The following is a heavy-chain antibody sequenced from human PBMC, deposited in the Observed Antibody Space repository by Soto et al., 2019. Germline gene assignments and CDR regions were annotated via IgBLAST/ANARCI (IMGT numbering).Heavy chain of an antibody. Sequence: GSLRLSCAASGFTFSSYAMSWVRQAPGKGLEWVSAISGSGGSTYYADSVKGRFTISRDNSKNTLYLQMNSLRAEDTAVYYCAKDLSYAAIVTGSYYGMDVWGQGTTVTVSS. J-gene: IGHJ6*02. CDR3: AKDLSYAAIVTGSYYGMDV. D-gene: IGHD1-1*01. V-gene: IGHV3-23*01. CDR1: GFTFSSYA. CDR2: ISGSGGST.